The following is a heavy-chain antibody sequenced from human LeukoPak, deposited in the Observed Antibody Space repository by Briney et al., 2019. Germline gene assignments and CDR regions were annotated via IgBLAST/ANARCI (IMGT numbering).Heavy chain of an antibody. CDR1: GFTFSRYA. Sequence: GGSLRLSCAASGFTFSRYAMNWVRQAPGKGLEWVPAISGSGGSTYYADSVQGRFTISRDNSKNTLYLQMNSLRAEDTAVYYCANSAIYGDLRSLDYWGQGTLVTVSS. V-gene: IGHV3-23*01. D-gene: IGHD4-17*01. CDR2: ISGSGGST. J-gene: IGHJ4*02. CDR3: ANSAIYGDLRSLDY.